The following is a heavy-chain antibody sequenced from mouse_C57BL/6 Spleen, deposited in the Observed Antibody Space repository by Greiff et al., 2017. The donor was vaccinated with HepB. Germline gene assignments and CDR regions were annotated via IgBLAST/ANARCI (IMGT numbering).Heavy chain of an antibody. CDR3: ARGRGNPYYAMDY. D-gene: IGHD2-1*01. Sequence: VQLQQSGPVLVKPGASVKMSCKASGYTFTDYYMNWVKQSHGKSLEWIGVINPYNGGTSYNQKFKGKATLTVDKSSSTAYMELNSLTSEDSAVYYCARGRGNPYYAMDYWGQGTSVTVSS. CDR1: GYTFTDYY. J-gene: IGHJ4*01. V-gene: IGHV1-19*01. CDR2: INPYNGGT.